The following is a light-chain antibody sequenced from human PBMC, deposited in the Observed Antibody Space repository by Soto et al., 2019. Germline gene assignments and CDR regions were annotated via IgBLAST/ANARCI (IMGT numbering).Light chain of an antibody. V-gene: IGKV1-39*01. J-gene: IGKJ1*01. Sequence: DIQMTQSPSSLSASVGDRVTITCRASQSISSYLNWYQQKPGKAPKLLIYAASSLQSGVPSRFSGSGSGTDFTLTFSSMEPEDFATYYCQQCYSTPRTFGLGTKVDIK. CDR2: AAS. CDR1: QSISSY. CDR3: QQCYSTPRT.